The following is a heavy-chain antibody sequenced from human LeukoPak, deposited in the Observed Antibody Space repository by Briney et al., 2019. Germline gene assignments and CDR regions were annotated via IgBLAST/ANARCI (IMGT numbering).Heavy chain of an antibody. CDR3: ARDKGCSSTSCSAIDY. Sequence: PGGSLRLSCAASGFTFSSYGMHWVRQAPGKGLEWVAVIWYDGSNKYYADSVKGRFTISRENSKNTLYLQMNSLRAEDTAVYYCARDKGCSSTSCSAIDYWGQGTLVTVSS. J-gene: IGHJ4*02. CDR2: IWYDGSNK. D-gene: IGHD2-2*01. V-gene: IGHV3-33*01. CDR1: GFTFSSYG.